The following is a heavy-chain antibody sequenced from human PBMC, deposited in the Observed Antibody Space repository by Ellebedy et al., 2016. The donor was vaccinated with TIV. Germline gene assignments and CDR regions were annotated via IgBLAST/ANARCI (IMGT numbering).Heavy chain of an antibody. CDR1: GFTLSSYW. J-gene: IGHJ4*02. CDR3: ARDPYGGNLLVY. CDR2: IYSGGST. Sequence: GESLKISCAASGFTLSSYWMAWVRQAPGKGLEWVSVIYSGGSTYYADSVKGRFTISRDNSKNTLYLQMNSLRAEDTAVYYCARDPYGGNLLVYWGQGTLVTVSS. D-gene: IGHD4-23*01. V-gene: IGHV3-53*01.